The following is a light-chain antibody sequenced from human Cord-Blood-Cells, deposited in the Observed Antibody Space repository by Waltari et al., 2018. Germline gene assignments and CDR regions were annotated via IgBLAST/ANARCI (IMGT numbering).Light chain of an antibody. CDR3: CSYAGSSTV. Sequence: QSALTQPASVSGSPGQTITISCTGTSRDVGSYNLVSWYQQPPGKAPKLRIYEGSKRPSGVSNRFGGSKSGNTASLTISGLQAEDEADYYCCSYAGSSTVFGGGTKLTVL. CDR1: SRDVGSYNL. CDR2: EGS. J-gene: IGLJ3*02. V-gene: IGLV2-23*01.